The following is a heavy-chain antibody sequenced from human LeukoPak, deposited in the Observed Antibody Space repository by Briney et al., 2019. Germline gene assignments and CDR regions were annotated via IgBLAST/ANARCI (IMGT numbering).Heavy chain of an antibody. CDR2: INPNSGGT. CDR1: GYTFTAYH. Sequence: ASVKVSCKTSGYTFTAYHIHWVRQAPGHGLEWLGWINPNSGGTNFAQNFQGRVTMTRDTSISTAYMELSRLRSDDTAMYYCAREPYYDSSGYYYYYYMDVWGKGTTVTVSS. D-gene: IGHD3-22*01. CDR3: AREPYYDSSGYYYYYYMDV. V-gene: IGHV1-2*02. J-gene: IGHJ6*03.